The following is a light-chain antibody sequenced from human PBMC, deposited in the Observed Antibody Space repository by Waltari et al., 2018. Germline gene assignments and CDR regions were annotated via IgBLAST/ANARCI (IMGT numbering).Light chain of an antibody. CDR3: QQYDSNPLT. CDR2: KQS. J-gene: IGKJ4*01. V-gene: IGKV1-5*03. Sequence: DIQMTQSTSTLSASVGDSVTITCRASQSFSNWLAWYQQKPGKAPKLLIYKQSTLESWVQSRFSGSGSGTEFTLTISSLQPDDFASYYCQQYDSNPLTFGGGTKVEV. CDR1: QSFSNW.